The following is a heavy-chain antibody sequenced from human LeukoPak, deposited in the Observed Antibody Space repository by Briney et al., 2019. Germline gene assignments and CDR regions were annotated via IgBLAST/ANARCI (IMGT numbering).Heavy chain of an antibody. CDR1: GYTFVDYY. CDR2: LNPRSGAT. V-gene: IGHV1-2*02. Sequence: GASVKVSCKASGYTFVDYYMYWVRQAPGKGLEWIGWLNPRSGATKYAQKFQARVTMPRDTSTSTGYMELTRLTSDDTAVYYCARDHRLGRTGYDMPADWGQGTRVIVSS. J-gene: IGHJ4*02. CDR3: ARDHRLGRTGYDMPAD. D-gene: IGHD5-12*01.